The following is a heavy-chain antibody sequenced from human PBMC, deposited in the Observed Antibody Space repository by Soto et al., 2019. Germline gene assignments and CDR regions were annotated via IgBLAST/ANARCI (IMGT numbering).Heavy chain of an antibody. D-gene: IGHD3-16*01. CDR2: IKSKTDGGTT. Sequence: GGSLRLSCAASGFTFSNAWMNWVRQAPGKGLEWVGRIKSKTDGGTTDYAAPVKGRFTISRDDSKNTLYLQMNSLKTEDTAVYYCTTDSSWGLRGNVDYWGQGTLVTVSS. CDR1: GFTFSNAW. V-gene: IGHV3-15*07. CDR3: TTDSSWGLRGNVDY. J-gene: IGHJ4*02.